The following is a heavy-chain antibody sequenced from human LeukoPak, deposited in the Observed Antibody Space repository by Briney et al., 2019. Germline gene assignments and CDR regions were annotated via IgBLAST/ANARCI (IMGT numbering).Heavy chain of an antibody. CDR2: ISYDGTNK. CDR1: GFTFSSYA. Sequence: GGSLRLSCAASGFTFSSYAMHWVRQAPGKGLEWVAVISYDGTNKYYADSVKGRFTISRDNSKNTLYLQMNSLKTDDTAVYYCANYGDYQYFDYWGQGTPVTVSS. J-gene: IGHJ4*02. D-gene: IGHD4-17*01. CDR3: ANYGDYQYFDY. V-gene: IGHV3-30*18.